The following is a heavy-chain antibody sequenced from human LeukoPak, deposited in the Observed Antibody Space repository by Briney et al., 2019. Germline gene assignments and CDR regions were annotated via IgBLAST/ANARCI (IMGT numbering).Heavy chain of an antibody. V-gene: IGHV3-30*18. J-gene: IGHJ4*02. CDR2: ISYDGSNK. CDR3: AKDPGYTYGYSFDY. CDR1: GFTYSSYG. D-gene: IGHD5-18*01. Sequence: PGGSLRLSCAASGFTYSSYGMHWVRLAPGKGLEWVAVISYDGSNKYYADSVKGRFTISRDNSEHTLYLEMNSLRGEDTAMYYCAKDPGYTYGYSFDYWGQGTLVTVSS.